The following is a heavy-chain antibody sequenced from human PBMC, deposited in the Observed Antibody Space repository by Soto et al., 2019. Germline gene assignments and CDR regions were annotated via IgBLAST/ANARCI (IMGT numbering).Heavy chain of an antibody. Sequence: QVQLVQSGAEVKKPGASVKVSCKVSGYTFTSYGISWVRQAPGQGLEWMGWISPYNGNTNYAQRLQGRVTLTTDTSTSTAYMELRSLSSDDTAVYFCARVPVLNVNTAQKFAYWGQGTLVTVSS. CDR1: GYTFTSYG. V-gene: IGHV1-18*01. D-gene: IGHD5-18*01. CDR3: ARVPVLNVNTAQKFAY. CDR2: ISPYNGNT. J-gene: IGHJ4*02.